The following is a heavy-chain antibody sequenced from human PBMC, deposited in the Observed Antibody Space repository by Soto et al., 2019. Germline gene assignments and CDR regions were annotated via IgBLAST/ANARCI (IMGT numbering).Heavy chain of an antibody. D-gene: IGHD3-9*01. J-gene: IGHJ4*02. Sequence: GGSLRLSCAASGFTFSSYGMHWVRQAPGKGLEWVAVIWYDGSNKYYADSVKGRFTISRDNSKNTLYLQMNSLRAEDTAVYYCARAPFDILTKYYFDYWGQGTLVTVSS. CDR1: GFTFSSYG. V-gene: IGHV3-33*01. CDR2: IWYDGSNK. CDR3: ARAPFDILTKYYFDY.